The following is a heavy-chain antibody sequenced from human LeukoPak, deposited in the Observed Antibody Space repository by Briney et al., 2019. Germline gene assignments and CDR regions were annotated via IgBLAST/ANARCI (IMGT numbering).Heavy chain of an antibody. J-gene: IGHJ4*02. D-gene: IGHD1-26*01. V-gene: IGHV1-18*01. Sequence: ASVKVSCKASGYTFDSYGISWVRQAPGQGLEWMGWINPYNGNTNYAQKLQGRVTMTTDTSTSTAYMELRSLGSDDTAVYYCARDGVGANTFDYWGQGTLVTVSS. CDR3: ARDGVGANTFDY. CDR2: INPYNGNT. CDR1: GYTFDSYG.